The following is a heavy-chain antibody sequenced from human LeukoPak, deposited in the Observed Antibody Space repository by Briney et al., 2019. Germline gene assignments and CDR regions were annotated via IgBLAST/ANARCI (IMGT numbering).Heavy chain of an antibody. CDR3: GRESAPITGYFYYFMDV. V-gene: IGHV4-34*01. Sequence: PSESLSLTCGVYAAFLRGHSWSWIRQPPGKGLGWDGEINNSGSTNKNPSFWGRVTISEETSKNQFSLKLNSVTPAATPVYYCGRESAPITGYFYYFMDVWGRASTVT. CDR1: AAFLRGHS. J-gene: IGHJ6*03. CDR2: INNSGST. D-gene: IGHD3-10*01.